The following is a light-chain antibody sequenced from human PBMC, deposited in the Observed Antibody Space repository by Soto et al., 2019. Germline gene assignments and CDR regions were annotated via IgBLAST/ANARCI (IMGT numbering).Light chain of an antibody. CDR3: QQYNNWPPT. CDR1: ERLSSVY. CDR2: GAS. J-gene: IGKJ1*01. Sequence: EIVLTQSPGTLSLSPGERATLSCRASERLSSVYLAWYQQRPGQPPRLLIYGASNRATGIPARFSGSGSGTEFTLTISSLQSEDFAVYYCQQYNNWPPTFGQGTKVDIK. V-gene: IGKV3D-15*01.